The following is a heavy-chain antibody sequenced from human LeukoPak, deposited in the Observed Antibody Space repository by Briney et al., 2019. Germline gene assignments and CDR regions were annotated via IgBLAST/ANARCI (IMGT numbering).Heavy chain of an antibody. D-gene: IGHD6-13*01. V-gene: IGHV4-39*01. CDR3: AIRFGRLEAGGTPFDS. CDR2: IYYSGST. J-gene: IGHJ4*02. Sequence: NPSETLSLTCAVSGGSISSNGHYWGWLRQPPGKGLEWIGSIYYSGSTYYNPSLKSRVTISVDTSKNQFSLKLSSVTAADTALYYCAIRFGRLEAGGTPFDSWGQGTLVTVSS. CDR1: GGSISSNGHY.